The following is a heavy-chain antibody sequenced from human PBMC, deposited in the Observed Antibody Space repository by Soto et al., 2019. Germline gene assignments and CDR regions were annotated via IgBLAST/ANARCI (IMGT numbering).Heavy chain of an antibody. CDR1: GFTFSSYA. Sequence: GGSLRLSCAASGFTFSSYAMHWVRQAPGKGLEWVAVISYDGSNKYYADSVKGRFTISRDNSKNTLYLQMNSLRAEDTAVYYCARDWGDYVFDYWGQGTLVTVSS. CDR2: ISYDGSNK. CDR3: ARDWGDYVFDY. D-gene: IGHD4-17*01. J-gene: IGHJ4*02. V-gene: IGHV3-30-3*01.